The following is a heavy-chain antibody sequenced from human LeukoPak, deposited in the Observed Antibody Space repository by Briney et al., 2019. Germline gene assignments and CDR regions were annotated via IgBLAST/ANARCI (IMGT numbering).Heavy chain of an antibody. CDR2: INPNSGGT. CDR1: GYTFTGYY. Sequence: ASVKVSCKASGYTFTGYYMHWVRQAPGQGLEWVGCINPNSGGTNYAQKFQGRVTMTRDTSISTAYMELSRLRSDDTAVYYCARVTYGSGSHYGSNWFDPWGQGTLVTVSS. J-gene: IGHJ5*02. CDR3: ARVTYGSGSHYGSNWFDP. D-gene: IGHD3-10*01. V-gene: IGHV1-2*02.